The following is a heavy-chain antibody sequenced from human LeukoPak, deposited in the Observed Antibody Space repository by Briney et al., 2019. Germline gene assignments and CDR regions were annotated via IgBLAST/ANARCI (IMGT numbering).Heavy chain of an antibody. V-gene: IGHV3-23*01. CDR2: IGGSGRDT. CDR1: GFTVSSNE. CDR3: AKDRGGGYLEIDY. J-gene: IGHJ4*02. Sequence: GGSLRLSCAASGFTVSSNEMSWVRQAPGKGLEWVSAIGGSGRDTYYADSVKGRFTISRDNSKNTLYLQMNSLRAEDTAVYYCAKDRGGGYLEIDYWGQGTLVTVSS. D-gene: IGHD5-12*01.